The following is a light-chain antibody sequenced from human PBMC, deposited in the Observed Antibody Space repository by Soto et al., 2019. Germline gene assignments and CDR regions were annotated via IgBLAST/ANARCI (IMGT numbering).Light chain of an antibody. CDR1: QSVSSN. CDR3: QQYNSYLLT. CDR2: GAS. V-gene: IGKV3-15*01. J-gene: IGKJ3*01. Sequence: EIVMAQSPATLSVSPGERGTLSGRASQSVSSNLAWYQQKPGQAPRLLIYGASTRATGIPARFSGSGSGTEFTLTISSLQPDDFATYYCQQYNSYLLTFGPGTKVDIK.